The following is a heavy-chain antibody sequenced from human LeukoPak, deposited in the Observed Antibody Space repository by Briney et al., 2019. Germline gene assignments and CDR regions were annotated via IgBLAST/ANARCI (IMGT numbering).Heavy chain of an antibody. V-gene: IGHV1-46*01. CDR3: ARDTYFGAGIAAAEVDP. Sequence: GASVKVSCKASGYTFTSYYMHWVRQAPGQGLEWMGIINPSGGSTSYAQKFQGRVTMTRDTSTSTAYMELSSLRSEDTAVYYCARDTYFGAGIAAAEVDPWGQGTLVTVSS. CDR1: GYTFTSYY. D-gene: IGHD6-13*01. CDR2: INPSGGST. J-gene: IGHJ5*02.